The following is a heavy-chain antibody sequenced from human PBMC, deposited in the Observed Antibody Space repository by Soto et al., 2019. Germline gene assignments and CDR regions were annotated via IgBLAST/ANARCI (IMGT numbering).Heavy chain of an antibody. J-gene: IGHJ4*02. CDR1: GGTFKNNG. CDR2: IIPVFGTT. CDR3: ARENGVAVATILYYFDY. D-gene: IGHD6-19*01. V-gene: IGHV1-69*01. Sequence: QVHLVQSGAEVKKAGSSVKVSCKAPGGTFKNNGISWVRQAPGQGLEWMGGIIPVFGTTNYAQKFQDRLTITADDSTSTVYMELSRLRYDDTAVYYCARENGVAVATILYYFDYWGQGTLVTVSS.